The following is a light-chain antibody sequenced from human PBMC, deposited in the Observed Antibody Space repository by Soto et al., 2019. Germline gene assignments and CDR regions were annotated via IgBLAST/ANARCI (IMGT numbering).Light chain of an antibody. Sequence: SYELTQPPSVSVSPGQTARITCSGDALPKQYAYWYQQKPGQAPVLVIYKDSERPSGIPERFSGSSSGTTVTLTISGVQAEDEADYYCQSADSSGTYGNVFGTGPQLTVL. J-gene: IGLJ1*01. CDR1: ALPKQY. CDR3: QSADSSGTYGNV. V-gene: IGLV3-25*03. CDR2: KDS.